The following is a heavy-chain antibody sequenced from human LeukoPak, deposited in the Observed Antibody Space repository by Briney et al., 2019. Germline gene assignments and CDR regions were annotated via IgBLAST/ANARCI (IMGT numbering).Heavy chain of an antibody. Sequence: GRSLRLSCAASGLTFSSFAMSWVRQAPGKGLEWVSGISGGGDNTYYADSVKGRFTVSRDNSKNTLYLQMNSLRAEDTAVYYCARTGSSGWSYFDYWGQGTLVTVSS. CDR3: ARTGSSGWSYFDY. D-gene: IGHD6-19*01. J-gene: IGHJ4*02. CDR2: ISGGGDNT. V-gene: IGHV3-23*01. CDR1: GLTFSSFA.